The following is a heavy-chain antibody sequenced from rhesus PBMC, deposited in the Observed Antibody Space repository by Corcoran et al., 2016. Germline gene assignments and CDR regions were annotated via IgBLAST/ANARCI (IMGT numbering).Heavy chain of an antibody. V-gene: IGHV4-76*01. CDR1: GYSISSGYD. J-gene: IGHJ4*01. CDR2: IYGSSGSP. D-gene: IGHD5-42*01. Sequence: QVQLQESGPGVVKPSETLSLTCAVSGYSISSGYDWSWIRQPPGKGLEWIGYIYGSSGSPKDSPSLTNRVTISKGTSKNQFSLKLSSVTAAEPAEYYLGGERATAGTGIDYWGQVVLVTVSS. CDR3: GGERATAGTGIDY.